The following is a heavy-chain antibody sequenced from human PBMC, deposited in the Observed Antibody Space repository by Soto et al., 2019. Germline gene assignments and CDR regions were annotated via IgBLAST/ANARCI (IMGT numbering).Heavy chain of an antibody. CDR1: GFTFSSYA. CDR2: ISYDGSNK. J-gene: IGHJ6*02. CDR3: ARGGAHPLGYCSSTSCFRYYYYGMDV. Sequence: SLRLSCAASGFTFSSYAMHWVRQAPGKGLEWVAVISYDGSNKYYADSVKGRFTVSRDNSKNTLYLQMNSLRAEDTAVCYCARGGAHPLGYCSSTSCFRYYYYGMDVWGQGTTVTVSS. D-gene: IGHD2-2*01. V-gene: IGHV3-30-3*01.